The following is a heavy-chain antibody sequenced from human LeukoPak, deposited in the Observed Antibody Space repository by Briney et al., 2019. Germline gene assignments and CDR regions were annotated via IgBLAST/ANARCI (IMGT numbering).Heavy chain of an antibody. Sequence: GMSLRLSCAASRFTFSCYWIHWVRQAPGKGLVWVSHINSDGSYATYADSVKGRLTISRDNAKNTVYLQMNSLRAEDTAVYYCAREGVGCIDYWGQGALVTVSS. CDR3: AREGVGCIDY. D-gene: IGHD6-19*01. J-gene: IGHJ4*02. CDR2: INSDGSYA. CDR1: RFTFSCYW. V-gene: IGHV3-74*01.